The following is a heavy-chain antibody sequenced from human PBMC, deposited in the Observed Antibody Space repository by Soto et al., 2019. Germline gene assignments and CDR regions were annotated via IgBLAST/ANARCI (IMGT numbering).Heavy chain of an antibody. CDR2: INAGNGNT. V-gene: IGHV1-3*01. Sequence: QVQLVQSGAEVKKPGASVKVSCKASGYTFTSYAMHWVRQAPGQRLEWMGWINAGNGNTKYSQKCQGRVTITRDTSASTAYMELSSLRSEDTAVYCCARDIMAAAPDYWGQGTLVTVSS. CDR1: GYTFTSYA. D-gene: IGHD6-13*01. J-gene: IGHJ4*02. CDR3: ARDIMAAAPDY.